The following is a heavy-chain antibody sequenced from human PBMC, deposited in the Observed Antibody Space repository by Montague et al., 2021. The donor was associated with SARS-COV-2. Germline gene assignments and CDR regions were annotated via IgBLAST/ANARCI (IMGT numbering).Heavy chain of an antibody. J-gene: IGHJ4*02. CDR2: ERKS. V-gene: IGHV6-1*01. D-gene: IGHD6-19*01. Sequence: ERKSDYAPSVRGRLTVNPDASKNEFSLELNYVTPEDTAVYYCVRYSGWFYFDFWGQGTLVTVSS. CDR3: VRYSGWFYFDF.